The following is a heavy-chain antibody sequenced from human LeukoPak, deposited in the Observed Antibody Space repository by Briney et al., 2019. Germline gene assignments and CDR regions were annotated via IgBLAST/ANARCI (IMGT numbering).Heavy chain of an antibody. V-gene: IGHV3-53*01. CDR3: ARDLTGNRGYLNY. Sequence: PGGSLRLSSAASGFTVSSNYMSWVRQAPGKGLEWVSVIYSGGSTYYADSVKGRFTISRDNSKNTLYLQMNSLRAEDTAVYYCARDLTGNRGYLNYGGQGTLFTVSS. CDR1: GFTVSSNY. J-gene: IGHJ4*02. CDR2: IYSGGST. D-gene: IGHD7-27*01.